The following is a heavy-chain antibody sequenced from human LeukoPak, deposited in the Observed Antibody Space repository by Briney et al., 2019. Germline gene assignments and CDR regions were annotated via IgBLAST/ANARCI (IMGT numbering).Heavy chain of an antibody. J-gene: IGHJ3*02. Sequence: GGSLRLSCAASGFTFSSYGMNWVRQAPGQGLEWVAFISYDGSNKYYADSVKGRFTISRDNSKNTVYLQMNSLRAEDTAVYYCASEGRDGYNYDAFDIWGQGTMVTVSS. CDR2: ISYDGSNK. CDR1: GFTFSSYG. D-gene: IGHD5-24*01. CDR3: ASEGRDGYNYDAFDI. V-gene: IGHV3-30*03.